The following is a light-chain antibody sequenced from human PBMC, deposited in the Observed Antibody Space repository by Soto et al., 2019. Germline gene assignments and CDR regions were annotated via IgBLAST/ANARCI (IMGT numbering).Light chain of an antibody. Sequence: EIVLTQSPGTLSLSPGERATLSCRASQSVTSSYVTWYQQKPGQAPRLLIYGASTRAAGIPDRFSGSGSGTDFTLTISSLEREDFAVYYCQEYGKLPITFGQGTQLEIK. CDR1: QSVTSSY. J-gene: IGKJ5*01. V-gene: IGKV3-20*01. CDR3: QEYGKLPIT. CDR2: GAS.